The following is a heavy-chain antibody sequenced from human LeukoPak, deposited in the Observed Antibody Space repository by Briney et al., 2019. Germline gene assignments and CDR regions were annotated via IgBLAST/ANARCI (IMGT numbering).Heavy chain of an antibody. CDR1: GYTFTVYY. D-gene: IGHD3-3*01. J-gene: IGHJ4*02. CDR3: ARGERFLEWLSL. CDR2: INPNSGGT. V-gene: IGHV1-2*02. Sequence: ASVKVSCKASGYTFTVYYMHWVREAPGQGLEWMGWINPNSGGTNYAQKLQGRVTMTRDTSISTAYMELSRLRSDDTAVYYCARGERFLEWLSLWGQGTLVTVSS.